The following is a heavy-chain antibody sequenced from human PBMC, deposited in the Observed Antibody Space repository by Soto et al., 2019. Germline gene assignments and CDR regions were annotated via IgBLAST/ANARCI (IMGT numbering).Heavy chain of an antibody. Sequence: GGSLRLSCAASGFTFSSYAMSWVRQAPGKGLEWVSAISGSGGSTYYADSVKGRFTISRDNSKNTLYLQMNSLRAEDTAVYYCANDRGEYLQQLVRNWFDPWGQGTLVPVSP. CDR3: ANDRGEYLQQLVRNWFDP. D-gene: IGHD6-13*01. CDR1: GFTFSSYA. J-gene: IGHJ5*02. CDR2: ISGSGGST. V-gene: IGHV3-23*01.